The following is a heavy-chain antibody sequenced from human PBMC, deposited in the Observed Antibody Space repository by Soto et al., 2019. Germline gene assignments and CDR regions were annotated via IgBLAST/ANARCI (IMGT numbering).Heavy chain of an antibody. CDR3: ARDWNAGIFDY. V-gene: IGHV3-33*01. J-gene: IGHJ4*02. Sequence: QMQLVESGGGVVQPGRSLRLSCAASGFTFKNFAMHWVRQAPGKGLEWVAMIWYDAIGKYYADSVKGRFTISRDHSKNTLSLQMDSLRAEDTAVYFCARDWNAGIFDYWGQRTPVTVSS. CDR2: IWYDAIGK. CDR1: GFTFKNFA. D-gene: IGHD1-1*01.